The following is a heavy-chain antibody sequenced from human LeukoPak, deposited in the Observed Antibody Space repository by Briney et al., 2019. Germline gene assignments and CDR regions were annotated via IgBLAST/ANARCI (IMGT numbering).Heavy chain of an antibody. D-gene: IGHD5-18*01. CDR3: ARDGYSSALDY. Sequence: PGGSLRLSCAASGFTFSSYSMNWVRQAPGKGLEWVSSISSSSSYIYYAASLTGRFTISSDNAKNSLYLQMSSLRAEDTAVYYCARDGYSSALDYWGQGTLVTVSS. CDR2: ISSSSSYI. V-gene: IGHV3-21*01. CDR1: GFTFSSYS. J-gene: IGHJ4*02.